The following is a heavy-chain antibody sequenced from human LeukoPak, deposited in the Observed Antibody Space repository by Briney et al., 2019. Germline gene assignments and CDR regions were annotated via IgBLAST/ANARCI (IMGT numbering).Heavy chain of an antibody. CDR2: IAGSGGGT. J-gene: IGHJ4*02. CDR3: AKRGVVIRVFLVGFHKEAYYFDS. D-gene: IGHD3-10*01. V-gene: IGHV3-23*01. CDR1: GITLSNYG. Sequence: GGSLRLFCAVSGITLSNYGMSWVRQAPGKGLEWVAGIAGSGGGTNYADSVKGRFTISRDNPKNTLYLQMNSLRADDTAVYFCAKRGVVIRVFLVGFHKEAYYFDSWGQGALVTVSS.